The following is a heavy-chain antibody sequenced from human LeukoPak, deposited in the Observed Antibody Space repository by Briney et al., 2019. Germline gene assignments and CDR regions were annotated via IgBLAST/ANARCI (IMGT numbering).Heavy chain of an antibody. D-gene: IGHD4-17*01. V-gene: IGHV3-30*02. J-gene: IGHJ3*02. Sequence: PGGSLRLSCAASGFTFSSYGMHWVRQAPGKGLEWVAFIRYDGSNKYYADSVKGRFTISRDNSKNTLYLQMNSLRAEDTAVHYCAKDGAVTTAELDAFDIWGQGTMVTVSS. CDR3: AKDGAVTTAELDAFDI. CDR2: IRYDGSNK. CDR1: GFTFSSYG.